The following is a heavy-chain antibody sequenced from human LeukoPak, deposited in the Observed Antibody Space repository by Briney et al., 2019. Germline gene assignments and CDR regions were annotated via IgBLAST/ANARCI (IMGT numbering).Heavy chain of an antibody. D-gene: IGHD6-19*01. CDR1: GGSISSYY. CDR3: ARDAVAVAGTPHFDY. Sequence: SETLSLTCTVSGGSISSYYWSWIRQPPGKGLEWIGYIYYSGSTNYNPSLKSRVTTSVDTSKNQFSLKLSSVTAADTAVYYCARDAVAVAGTPHFDYWGQGTLVTVSS. J-gene: IGHJ4*02. CDR2: IYYSGST. V-gene: IGHV4-59*01.